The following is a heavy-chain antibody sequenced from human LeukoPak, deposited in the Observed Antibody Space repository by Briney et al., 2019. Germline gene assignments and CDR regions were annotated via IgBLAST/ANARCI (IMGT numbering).Heavy chain of an antibody. CDR1: GFTFSRLA. Sequence: GGSLRLSCAASGFTFSRLAMHWVRQAPGKGLEWVAVISYDGTNKFYADSVKGRFTISRDNSKNTLYLQMNSLRAEDTAFYYCARAGGQLIHGFGYFDYWGQGTLVTVSS. CDR3: ARAGGQLIHGFGYFDY. CDR2: ISYDGTNK. V-gene: IGHV3-30*04. D-gene: IGHD6-13*01. J-gene: IGHJ4*02.